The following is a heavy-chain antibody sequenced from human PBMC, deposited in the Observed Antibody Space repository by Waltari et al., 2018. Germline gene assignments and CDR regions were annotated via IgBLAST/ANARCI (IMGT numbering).Heavy chain of an antibody. D-gene: IGHD3-3*01. CDR3: ARSDFWSGGGYFDY. Sequence: QLQLQESGPGLVKPSETLSLTCTVSGGSISSSSYYWGWIRQPPGKGLEWIGRMYYSGSTYYNPSLKSRVTISVDPSKNQFSLKLSSVTAADTAVYYCARSDFWSGGGYFDYWGQGTLVTVSS. J-gene: IGHJ4*02. CDR1: GGSISSSSYY. CDR2: MYYSGST. V-gene: IGHV4-39*07.